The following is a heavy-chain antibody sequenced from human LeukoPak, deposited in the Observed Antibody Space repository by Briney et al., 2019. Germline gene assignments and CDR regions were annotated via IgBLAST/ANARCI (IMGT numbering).Heavy chain of an antibody. J-gene: IGHJ4*02. CDR2: ISAYNGNT. Sequence: GASVKVSCKASGYTFTSYGISWVRQAPGQGLEWMGWISAYNGNTNYAQKLQGRVTMTTDTSTSTAYMELRSLRSDDTAVYYCARFSMMITFGGVIVPDYWGQGTLVTVSS. CDR3: ARFSMMITFGGVIVPDY. V-gene: IGHV1-18*01. D-gene: IGHD3-16*02. CDR1: GYTFTSYG.